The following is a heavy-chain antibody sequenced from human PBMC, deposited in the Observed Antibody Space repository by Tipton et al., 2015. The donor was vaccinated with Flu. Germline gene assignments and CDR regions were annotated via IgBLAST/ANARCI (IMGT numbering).Heavy chain of an antibody. CDR1: GGSISSGYY. V-gene: IGHV4-38-2*02. CDR3: ARGPRGDTAMVSLGY. CDR2: ISHGGGT. D-gene: IGHD5-18*01. Sequence: TLSLTCTVSGGSISSGYYWGWFRQPPGKGLEWIGSISHGGGTYTNPSLKGRVVLSVDASMSKNEFSLTMTSVTASDTAVYYCARGPRGDTAMVSLGYWGPGILVTVSS. J-gene: IGHJ4*01.